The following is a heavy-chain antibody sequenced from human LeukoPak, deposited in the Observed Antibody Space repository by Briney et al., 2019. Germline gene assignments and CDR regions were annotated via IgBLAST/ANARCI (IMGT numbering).Heavy chain of an antibody. V-gene: IGHV1-18*01. D-gene: IGHD3-22*01. CDR2: ISAYNGDT. CDR1: GYTFTSYG. CDR3: ARDRSPMTVAGY. Sequence: ASVKVPCKASGYTFTSYGISWVRQAPGQGLEWVGWISAYNGDTNYAQKLQDRVTMTTDTSTRTAYLELRSLRSDDAAVYYCARDRSPMTVAGYWGQGTLVTVSS. J-gene: IGHJ4*02.